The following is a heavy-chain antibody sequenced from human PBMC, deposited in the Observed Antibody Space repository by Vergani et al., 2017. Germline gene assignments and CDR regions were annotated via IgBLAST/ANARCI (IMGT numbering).Heavy chain of an antibody. V-gene: IGHV4-30-4*08. CDR2: IYYSGST. CDR1: NVSINSGDYY. Sequence: QVQLQESGPGLVKPSQTLSLTCTVSNVSINSGDYYWSWIRQPPGEGLEWIGYIYYSGSTYYNPSLQSRLTISVDTSNTQFSLKLSSVTAADTAVYYCARDLGGYGRVDYWGQGILVTVSS. J-gene: IGHJ4*02. CDR3: ARDLGGYGRVDY. D-gene: IGHD5-12*01.